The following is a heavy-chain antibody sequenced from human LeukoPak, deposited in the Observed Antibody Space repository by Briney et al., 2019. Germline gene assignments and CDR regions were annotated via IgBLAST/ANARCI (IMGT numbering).Heavy chain of an antibody. J-gene: IGHJ4*02. D-gene: IGHD5-18*01. CDR1: GFTFSSYA. V-gene: IGHV3-23*01. CDR3: AKGNGYSYGRYYFDY. Sequence: GGSLRLSCAASGFTFSSYAMGWVRQAPGKGLEWVLAITASGGNTYYADPVKGRFTISRDNSKNTLYLQVNSLRAEDTAVYYCAKGNGYSYGRYYFDYWGQGTLVTVSS. CDR2: ITASGGNT.